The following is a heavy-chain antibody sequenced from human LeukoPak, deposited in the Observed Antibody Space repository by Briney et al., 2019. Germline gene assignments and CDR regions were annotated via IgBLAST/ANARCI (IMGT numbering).Heavy chain of an antibody. CDR3: AKDRGFSISSYFYYGMDV. CDR2: ISFDGSNE. CDR1: GFTFSYYG. D-gene: IGHD2-21*01. Sequence: GGSLRLSCAASGFTFSYYGIHWVRQAPGKGLEWVAIISFDGSNEYYADSVEGRFTISRDNSKNTMYLQMNSLRAEDTAIYYCAKDRGFSISSYFYYGMDVWGQGTTVTVAS. J-gene: IGHJ6*02. V-gene: IGHV3-30*18.